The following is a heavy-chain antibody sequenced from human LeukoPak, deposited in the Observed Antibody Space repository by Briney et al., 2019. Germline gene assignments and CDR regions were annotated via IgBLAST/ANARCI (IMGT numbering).Heavy chain of an antibody. V-gene: IGHV4-59*01. Sequence: SETLSLTCTVSGGSISSYYWSWIRQPPGKGLEWIGYIYYSGSTNYNPSLKSRVTISVDTSKNQFSLKLSSVTAADTAVYYCASLNWNDVWGFDYWGQGTLVTVSS. CDR1: GGSISSYY. D-gene: IGHD1-1*01. J-gene: IGHJ4*02. CDR3: ASLNWNDVWGFDY. CDR2: IYYSGST.